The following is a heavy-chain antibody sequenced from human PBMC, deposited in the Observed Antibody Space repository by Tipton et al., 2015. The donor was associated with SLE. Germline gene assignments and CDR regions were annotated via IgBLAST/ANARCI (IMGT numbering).Heavy chain of an antibody. D-gene: IGHD2-15*01. CDR1: GGSISSYY. CDR3: ARDGCSGGSCYSWWFDP. J-gene: IGHJ5*02. CDR2: IYYSGST. Sequence: TLSLTCTVSGGSISSYYWSWIRQPPGKGLEWIGYIYYSGSTNYNPSLKSRVTISVDTSKNQFSLKLSSVTAAGTAVYYCARDGCSGGSCYSWWFDPWGQGTLVTVSS. V-gene: IGHV4-59*01.